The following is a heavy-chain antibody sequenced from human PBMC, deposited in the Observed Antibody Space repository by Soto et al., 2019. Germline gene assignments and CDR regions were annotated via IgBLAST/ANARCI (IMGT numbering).Heavy chain of an antibody. CDR2: INPSGGST. Sequence: ASVKLSCKASGYSFTSYHMHWVRQAPGQGLEWMGIINPSGGSTSYAQKFQGRVTMTRDTSTSTVYMELSSLRSEDTAVYYCARGGSPVLRFLEWLLDYYGMDVWGQGTTVTVSS. CDR3: ARGGSPVLRFLEWLLDYYGMDV. CDR1: GYSFTSYH. J-gene: IGHJ6*02. V-gene: IGHV1-46*01. D-gene: IGHD3-3*01.